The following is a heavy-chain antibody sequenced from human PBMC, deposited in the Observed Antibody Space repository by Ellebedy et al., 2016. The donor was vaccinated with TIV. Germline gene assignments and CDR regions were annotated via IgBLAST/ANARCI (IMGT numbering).Heavy chain of an antibody. CDR2: IKQDGTEI. CDR3: ARDLYGTTGTTDY. J-gene: IGHJ4*02. D-gene: IGHD1-1*01. V-gene: IGHV3-7*01. Sequence: GESLKISCAASGFTFSSYSMNWVRQAPGKGLEWVANIKQDGTEIYYVDSVKGRFTISRDNAKNSLYLQMNSLRTEDTAFYYCARDLYGTTGTTDYWGQGTLVTVSS. CDR1: GFTFSSYS.